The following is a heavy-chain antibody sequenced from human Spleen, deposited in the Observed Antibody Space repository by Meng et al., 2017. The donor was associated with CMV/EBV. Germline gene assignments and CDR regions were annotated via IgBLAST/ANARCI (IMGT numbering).Heavy chain of an antibody. CDR1: GYTFVGYY. V-gene: IGHV1-2*02. CDR2: INPNSGGS. CDR3: ARGYCSGVSCFYYFDH. D-gene: IGHD2-15*01. J-gene: IGHJ4*02. Sequence: ASVKVSCKASGYTFVGYYIHWVRQAPGQGLEWMGWINPNSGGSNSAQRFQGRVTMTRDTSISAAYMELSRLKSDDSAVYYCARGYCSGVSCFYYFDHWGQGTPVTVSS.